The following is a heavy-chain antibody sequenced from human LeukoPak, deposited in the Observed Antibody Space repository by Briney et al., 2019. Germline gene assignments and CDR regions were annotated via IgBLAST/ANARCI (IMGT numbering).Heavy chain of an antibody. CDR2: IKSKTDGGTT. CDR3: TTGIMITFGGVIAVDY. V-gene: IGHV3-15*01. Sequence: PGGSLKLSCAASGFTFSNAWMSWVRQAPGKGLEWVGRIKSKTDGGTTDYAAPVKGRFTISRDDSKNTLYLQMNSLKTEDTAVYYCTTGIMITFGGVIAVDYWGQGTLVTVSS. CDR1: GFTFSNAW. J-gene: IGHJ4*02. D-gene: IGHD3-16*02.